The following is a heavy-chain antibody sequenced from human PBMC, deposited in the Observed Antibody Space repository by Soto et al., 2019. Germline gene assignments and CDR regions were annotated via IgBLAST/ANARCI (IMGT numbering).Heavy chain of an antibody. CDR2: INPRNGDK. CDR3: AIGEVTRIVVMDV. Sequence: ASVKVSCKTSGYTFVDHYLYWVRQAPGQGLEWMGWINPRNGDKKYAQKFQGRVTMIRDTIITTTYMDLSALTSDDTAVYYCAIGEVTRIVVMDVWGSRSKATVS. J-gene: IGHJ6*02. V-gene: IGHV1-2*02. D-gene: IGHD2-15*01. CDR1: GYTFVDHY.